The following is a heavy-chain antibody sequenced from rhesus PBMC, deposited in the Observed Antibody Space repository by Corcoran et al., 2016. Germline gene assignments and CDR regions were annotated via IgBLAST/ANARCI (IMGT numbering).Heavy chain of an antibody. CDR2: ISGSGGST. D-gene: IGHD4-29*01. V-gene: IGHV4-173*01. Sequence: QLQLQESGPGLVKPSETLSLTCAVSGGSIRSNYWSWIRQPPGKGREWIGRISGSGGSTNYNPSLKSRVTISTDTSKNQFSLKLTSVTAADTAVYDCARGSSVLYNRFGVWGAGVLVTVSS. CDR3: ARGSSVLYNRFGV. J-gene: IGHJ5-1*01. CDR1: GGSIRSNY.